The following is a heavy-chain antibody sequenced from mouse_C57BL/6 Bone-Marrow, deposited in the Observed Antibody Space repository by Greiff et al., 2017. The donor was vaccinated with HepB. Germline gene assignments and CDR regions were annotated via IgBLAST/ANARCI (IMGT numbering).Heavy chain of an antibody. Sequence: EVQVVESGGGLVHPGGSLSLSCAASGFTFTDYYMSWVRQPPGKALEWLGFIRNKANGYTTEYSASVKGRFTISRDNSQSILYLQMNALRAEDSATYYCARYRAWFAYWGQGTLVTVSA. V-gene: IGHV7-3*01. CDR3: ARYRAWFAY. J-gene: IGHJ3*01. CDR2: IRNKANGYTT. CDR1: GFTFTDYY.